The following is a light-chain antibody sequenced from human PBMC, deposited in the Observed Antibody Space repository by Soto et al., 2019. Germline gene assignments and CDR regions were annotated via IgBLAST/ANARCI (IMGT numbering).Light chain of an antibody. CDR1: QSISSW. J-gene: IGKJ4*01. CDR2: DAS. V-gene: IGKV1-5*01. Sequence: DIQMTQSPSTLSASVGDRVTITCRASQSISSWLAWYQQKLGRAPRLLIYDASSLESGVPSRFSGSGYGTEFTLTISSLQPDDFATYYCQQRSNWRVTFGGGTKVEIK. CDR3: QQRSNWRVT.